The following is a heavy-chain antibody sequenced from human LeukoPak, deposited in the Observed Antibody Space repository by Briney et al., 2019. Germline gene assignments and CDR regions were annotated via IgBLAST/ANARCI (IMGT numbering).Heavy chain of an antibody. D-gene: IGHD4-11*01. CDR2: ISGSGDST. V-gene: IGHV3-23*01. CDR1: GFTFTNYA. J-gene: IGHJ4*02. CDR3: ATSTVAKYDY. Sequence: GGSLRLSCAASGFTFTNYAMTWVRQAPGKGLEWVSAISGSGDSTFNADSVKGRFTISRDNSKNTLYLQMNSLRAEDTALYYCATSTVAKYDYWGQGTLVAVSS.